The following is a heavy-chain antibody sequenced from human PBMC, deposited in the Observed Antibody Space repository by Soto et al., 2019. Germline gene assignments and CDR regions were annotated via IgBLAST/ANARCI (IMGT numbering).Heavy chain of an antibody. J-gene: IGHJ2*01. CDR2: ISGSGGST. Sequence: PGGSLRLSCAASGFTFSSYAMSWVRQAPGKGLEWVSAISGSGGSTYYADSVKGRFTISRDNSKNTLYLQMNSLRAEDTAVYYCAKYGVVATTSYWYFDLWGRGTLVTVSS. CDR1: GFTFSSYA. V-gene: IGHV3-23*01. CDR3: AKYGVVATTSYWYFDL. D-gene: IGHD5-12*01.